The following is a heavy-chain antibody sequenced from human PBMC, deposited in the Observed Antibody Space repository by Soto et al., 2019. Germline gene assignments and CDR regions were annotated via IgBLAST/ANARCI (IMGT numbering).Heavy chain of an antibody. J-gene: IGHJ2*01. D-gene: IGHD4-17*01. CDR3: ASSATVTQTWYFDL. CDR1: GYTFTSYY. V-gene: IGHV1-46*03. CDR2: INPSGGST. Sequence: ASVKVSCKASGYTFTSYYMHWVRQAPGQGLEWMGIINPSGGSTSYAQKFQGRVTMTRDTSTSTVYMELSSLRSEDTAVYYCASSATVTQTWYFDLWGRGTLVTAPQ.